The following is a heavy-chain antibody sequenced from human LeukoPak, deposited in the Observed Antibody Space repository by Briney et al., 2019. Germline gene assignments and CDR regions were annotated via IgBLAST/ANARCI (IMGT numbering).Heavy chain of an antibody. Sequence: GSLRLSCAASGFPFSSHAMSWVRQPPGKGLEWVAAISNGKTYYADSVRGRFAISRDDSTNTVYLHMNSLRDEDTALYHCVREVGYCAPVCVKTNWFDPWGQGTLVTVSS. D-gene: IGHD2-15*01. CDR2: ISNGKT. CDR1: GFPFSSHA. CDR3: VREVGYCAPVCVKTNWFDP. V-gene: IGHV3-23*01. J-gene: IGHJ5*02.